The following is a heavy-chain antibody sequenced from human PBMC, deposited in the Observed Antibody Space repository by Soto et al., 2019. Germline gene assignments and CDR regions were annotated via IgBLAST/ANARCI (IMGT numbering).Heavy chain of an antibody. V-gene: IGHV1-69*01. Sequence: QVQLVQSGAKVKKPGSSVKVSCKASGGTFSSYAISWVRQAPGQGLEWMGGIIPIFGTANYAQKFQGRVTITADESTSTAYMELSSLRSEDTAVYYCARPNYYGSGSYSYGMDVWGQGTTVTVSS. CDR1: GGTFSSYA. CDR3: ARPNYYGSGSYSYGMDV. CDR2: IIPIFGTA. J-gene: IGHJ6*02. D-gene: IGHD3-10*01.